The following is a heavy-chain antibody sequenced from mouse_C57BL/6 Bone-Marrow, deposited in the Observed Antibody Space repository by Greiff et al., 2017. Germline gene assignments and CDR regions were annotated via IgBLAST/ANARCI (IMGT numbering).Heavy chain of an antibody. CDR2: IYPRSGNT. CDR3: ARRDGSRAPFAY. Sequence: QVQLQQSGAELARPGASVKLSCKASGYTFTSYGISWVKQRTGQGLEWIGEIYPRSGNTYYNEKFKGKATLTADKSSSTAYMELRSLTSEDSAVYFWARRDGSRAPFAYWGQGTLVTVSA. D-gene: IGHD1-1*01. CDR1: GYTFTSYG. V-gene: IGHV1-81*01. J-gene: IGHJ3*01.